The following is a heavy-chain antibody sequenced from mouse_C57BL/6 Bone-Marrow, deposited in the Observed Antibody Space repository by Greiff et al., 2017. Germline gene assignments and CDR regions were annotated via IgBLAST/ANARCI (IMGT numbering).Heavy chain of an antibody. Sequence: VQLQQSGAELVRPGASVKLSCTASGFNIKDYYMHWVKQRPEQGLEWIGRIDPEDGDTEYAPKFQGKATMTADTSSNTAYLQLSSLTSEDTAVYYCTTWAYGSSHWYFDVWGTGTTVTVSS. CDR2: IDPEDGDT. CDR1: GFNIKDYY. J-gene: IGHJ1*03. CDR3: TTWAYGSSHWYFDV. D-gene: IGHD1-1*01. V-gene: IGHV14-1*01.